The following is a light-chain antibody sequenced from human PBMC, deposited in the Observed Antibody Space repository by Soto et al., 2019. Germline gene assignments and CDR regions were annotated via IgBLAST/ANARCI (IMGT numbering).Light chain of an antibody. V-gene: IGKV3-15*01. CDR1: QSVSND. CDR3: HQYNYWPT. J-gene: IGKJ1*01. CDR2: GAA. Sequence: EMVLTQSPGTLSLSPGDRATLSCRASQSVSNDYVAWVQQKPGQTPRLLIYGAATRATGIPVRFSGSGSGTEFTLTISSLQSEDFAVYYCHQYNYWPTFGQGTKVDIK.